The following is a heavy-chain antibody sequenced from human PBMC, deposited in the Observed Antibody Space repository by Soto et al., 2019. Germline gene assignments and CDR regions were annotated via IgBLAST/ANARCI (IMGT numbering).Heavy chain of an antibody. D-gene: IGHD4-4*01. CDR2: ISGSGGST. V-gene: IGHV3-23*01. J-gene: IGHJ4*02. CDR1: GFTFSIYA. Sequence: GGSLRHSCAAAGFTFSIYAMSWVRQAPGKGLEWVSAISGSGGSTYYADSVKGRFTISRDNSKNTLYLQMNSLRADDTAVYYCAKATRGGAVTLIRGYWGQGTLVT. CDR3: AKATRGGAVTLIRGY.